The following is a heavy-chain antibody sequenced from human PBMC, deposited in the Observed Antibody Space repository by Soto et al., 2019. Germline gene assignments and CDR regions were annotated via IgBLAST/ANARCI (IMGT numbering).Heavy chain of an antibody. V-gene: IGHV3-48*01. CDR2: INSGSTSV. J-gene: IGHJ4*02. Sequence: EVQLVESGGGLVQPGGSLRLSCVASGFDFNSYSMNWVRQAPGKGLEWISYINSGSTSVFYADSVKGRFTISRDNAKNSLYLQMNSLRAEDTAVYYCTSSASPDAYWGQGTLVTVYS. CDR1: GFDFNSYS. D-gene: IGHD1-26*01. CDR3: TSSASPDAY.